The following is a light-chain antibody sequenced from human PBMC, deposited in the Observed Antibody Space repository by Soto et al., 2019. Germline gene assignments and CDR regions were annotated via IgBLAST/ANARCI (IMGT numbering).Light chain of an antibody. Sequence: QSALTQPASVSGSPGQSITISCTGTSSDVGTYNLVSWYQQHPGKAPKVMIYEGSKRPSGVPNRFSGSRSGNTASLTISGLQAEDEPDYYCCSYAGGSTFVFGTGTKLTVL. V-gene: IGLV2-23*01. CDR1: SSDVGTYNL. CDR2: EGS. J-gene: IGLJ1*01. CDR3: CSYAGGSTFV.